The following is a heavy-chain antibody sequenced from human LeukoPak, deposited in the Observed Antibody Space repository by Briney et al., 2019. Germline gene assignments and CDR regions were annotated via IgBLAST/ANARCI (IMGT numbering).Heavy chain of an antibody. D-gene: IGHD3-22*01. CDR1: GFNFNNHA. V-gene: IGHV3-23*01. CDR2: ISGSGGSP. CDR3: AGNEYYYDSSGHDY. Sequence: AGGSLRLSCAASGFNFNNHAMTWVRQAPGKGLEWVSSISGSGGSPYYADSVKGRFTISRDNSKNTLYLQMNRLRAEDTAAYYCAGNEYYYDSSGHDYWGQGTLVTVSS. J-gene: IGHJ4*02.